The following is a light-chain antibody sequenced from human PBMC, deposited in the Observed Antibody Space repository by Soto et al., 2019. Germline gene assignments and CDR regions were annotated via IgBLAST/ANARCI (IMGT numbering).Light chain of an antibody. V-gene: IGKV1-5*01. CDR1: QTISSW. J-gene: IGKJ1*01. Sequence: DIRMTQSPSTLSGSVGDGVTITCRASQTISSWLAWYQQKPGKAPKLLIYDASSLESGVPSRFSGSGSGTDFTLTISGLQPNDFATYYCQQYNTYSRTFGQGTKVDI. CDR3: QQYNTYSRT. CDR2: DAS.